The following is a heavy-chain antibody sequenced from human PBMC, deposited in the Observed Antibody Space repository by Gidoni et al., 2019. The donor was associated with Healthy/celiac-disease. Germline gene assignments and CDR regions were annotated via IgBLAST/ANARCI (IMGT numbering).Heavy chain of an antibody. D-gene: IGHD3-22*01. J-gene: IGHJ3*02. CDR3: AKDRTIVVVTDAFDI. CDR2: ISGSGGST. V-gene: IGHV3-23*01. CDR1: GFTVSSYD. Sequence: EVQLLESGGGLVQPGGSLRLSCAASGFTVSSYDMSWVRQAPGKGLEWVSAISGSGGSTYYADSVKGRFTISRDNSKNTLYLQMNSLRAEDTAVYYCAKDRTIVVVTDAFDIWGQGTMVTVSS.